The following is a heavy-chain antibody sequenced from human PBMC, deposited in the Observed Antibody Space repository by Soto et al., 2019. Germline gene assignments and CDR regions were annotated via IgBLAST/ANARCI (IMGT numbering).Heavy chain of an antibody. Sequence: SVKVSCKAPGATFSSYASSGVRQAPGQGLDWMGGTIPIFGTANYAQKFQGRVTITADESTSTAYMELSSLRSEDTAVYYCATRYCSGGSCRPFDYWGQGTLVTVSS. CDR1: GATFSSYA. D-gene: IGHD2-15*01. CDR3: ATRYCSGGSCRPFDY. V-gene: IGHV1-69*13. J-gene: IGHJ4*02. CDR2: TIPIFGTA.